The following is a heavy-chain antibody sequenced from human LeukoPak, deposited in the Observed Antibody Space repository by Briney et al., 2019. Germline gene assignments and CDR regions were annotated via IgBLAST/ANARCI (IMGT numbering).Heavy chain of an antibody. Sequence: GGSLRLSCAASGFTFSSYAMSWVRQAPGKGLEWVSAISGSGGSTYYADSVKGRFTISRDNSKNTPYLQMNSLRAEDTAVYYCAKTYDILTEIDYWGQGTLVTVSS. CDR2: ISGSGGST. J-gene: IGHJ4*02. CDR1: GFTFSSYA. V-gene: IGHV3-23*01. CDR3: AKTYDILTEIDY. D-gene: IGHD3-9*01.